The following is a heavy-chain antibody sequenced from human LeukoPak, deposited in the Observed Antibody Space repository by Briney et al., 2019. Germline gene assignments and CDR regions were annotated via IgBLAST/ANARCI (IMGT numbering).Heavy chain of an antibody. CDR1: GFTFNSYS. D-gene: IGHD1-26*01. J-gene: IGHJ4*02. V-gene: IGHV3-21*01. CDR2: ISSDGDYI. Sequence: GGSLRLSCAASGFTFNSYSLSWVRRAPGKGLEWVSSISSDGDYIYYADSLKGRFTISRDNAKNSLYLQMNNLRAEDTAVYYCARGPATRVYYFDYWGQGTLVTVSS. CDR3: ARGPATRVYYFDY.